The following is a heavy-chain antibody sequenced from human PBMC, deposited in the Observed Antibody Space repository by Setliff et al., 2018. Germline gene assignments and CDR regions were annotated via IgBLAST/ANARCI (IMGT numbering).Heavy chain of an antibody. J-gene: IGHJ4*02. D-gene: IGHD6-13*01. CDR2: INPNSRGT. Sequence: ASVKVSCKASGYTFSGYYMHWVRQAPGQGLEWMGRINPNSRGTNYAQKFQGRVTMTSDSSISTAYMELSGLRSDDTAVYFCARDRGHGITAAGPDFWGQGTLGTVSS. CDR1: GYTFSGYY. V-gene: IGHV1-2*06. CDR3: ARDRGHGITAAGPDF.